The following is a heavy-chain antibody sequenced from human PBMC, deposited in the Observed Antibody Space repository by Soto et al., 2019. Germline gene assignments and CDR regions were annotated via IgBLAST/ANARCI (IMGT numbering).Heavy chain of an antibody. CDR2: IYYSGST. V-gene: IGHV4-31*03. CDR1: GGSISSGGYY. J-gene: IGHJ5*02. CDR3: ARGYFVVVPATRRWGNWFDP. D-gene: IGHD2-2*01. Sequence: KASETLSLTCTVSGGSISSGGYYWSWIRQHPGKGLEWIGYIYYSGSTYYNPSLKSRVTISVDTSKNQFSLKLCSVTAADTAVYYCARGYFVVVPATRRWGNWFDPWGQGTLVTVSS.